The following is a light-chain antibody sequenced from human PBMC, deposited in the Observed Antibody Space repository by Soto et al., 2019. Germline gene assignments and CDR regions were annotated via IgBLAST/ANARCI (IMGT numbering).Light chain of an antibody. CDR1: SSNIGINT. J-gene: IGLJ3*02. V-gene: IGLV1-44*01. CDR2: SDI. CDR3: AAWDASLNGWV. Sequence: QSVLTQPPSASGTPGQRVTISCSGSSSNIGINTVNWYQQLPGTAPKLLIYSDIQRPSGVLDRFSGSKSGTSASLAISGLQSEDEADYYCAAWDASLNGWVFGGGTKLTVL.